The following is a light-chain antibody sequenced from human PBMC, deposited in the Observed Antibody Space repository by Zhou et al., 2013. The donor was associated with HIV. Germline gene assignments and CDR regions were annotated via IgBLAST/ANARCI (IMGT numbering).Light chain of an antibody. J-gene: IGKJ1*01. CDR1: QSISSW. V-gene: IGKV1-5*03. Sequence: DIQMTQSPSTLSASVGDRVTITCRASQSISSWLAWYQQKPGKAPKLLIYKASSLESGVPSRFSGSGSGTEFTLTISSLQPEDFATYYCQQLNSYLTWTFGQGTKVEIK. CDR3: QQLNSYLTWT. CDR2: KAS.